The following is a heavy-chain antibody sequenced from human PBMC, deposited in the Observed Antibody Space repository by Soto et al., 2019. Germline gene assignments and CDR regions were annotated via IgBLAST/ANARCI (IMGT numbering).Heavy chain of an antibody. CDR2: IRGDGDNT. D-gene: IGHD3-10*01. CDR1: GFTFSNYA. Sequence: GGSLRLSCAASGFTFSNYAMTWVRQAPGKGLEWVSAIRGDGDNTYYADSVKGRFTISRDNSKNTLYLHMNSLRAEDTAVYYCAKIFFIRTNCHYYYYYMDVWRKGITITVSS. CDR3: AKIFFIRTNCHYYYYYMDV. V-gene: IGHV3-23*01. J-gene: IGHJ6*03.